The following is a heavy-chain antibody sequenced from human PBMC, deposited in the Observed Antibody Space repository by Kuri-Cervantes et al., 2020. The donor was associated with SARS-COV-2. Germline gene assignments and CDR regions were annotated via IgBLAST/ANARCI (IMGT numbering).Heavy chain of an antibody. V-gene: IGHV3-23*01. CDR1: GFTFSSYA. J-gene: IGHJ6*04. CDR2: ISGSGGST. Sequence: GESLKISCAASGFTFSSYAMSWVRQAPGKGLEWVSAISGSGGSTYYADSVRGRFTIPRDNSKNTLYLQMDSLRAEDTAVYYCAKDCDVWGKGTTVTVSS. CDR3: AKDCDV.